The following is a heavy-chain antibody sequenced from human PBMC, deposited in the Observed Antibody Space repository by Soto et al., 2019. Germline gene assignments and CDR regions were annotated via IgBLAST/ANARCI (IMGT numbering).Heavy chain of an antibody. CDR3: ARNFDSGGYYSDY. CDR1: GFPFSDYF. V-gene: IGHV3-11*06. D-gene: IGHD3-22*01. J-gene: IGHJ4*02. CDR2: ISSSAYT. Sequence: GGSLRLSCAASGFPFSDYFMSWIRQAPGAGLEWISYISSSAYTIYADSVKGRFTISRGNAKNSLFLQMTSLRVEDTAVYYCARNFDSGGYYSDYWGQGTLVTVS.